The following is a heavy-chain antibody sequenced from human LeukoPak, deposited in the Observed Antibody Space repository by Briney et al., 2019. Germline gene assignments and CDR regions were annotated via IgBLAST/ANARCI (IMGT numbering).Heavy chain of an antibody. J-gene: IGHJ4*02. D-gene: IGHD2-21*02. CDR2: IYSDGGVT. Sequence: GGSLRLSCAASGFTFSNYWMHWVRQVPGRGLGWVSRIYSDGGVTSYADSVKGRFTISRDNAKNSLYLQMNSLRAEDTAFYYCAKDMRVVVSAVSIASWGAGTLVTVSS. CDR1: GFTFSNYW. CDR3: AKDMRVVVSAVSIAS. V-gene: IGHV3-74*01.